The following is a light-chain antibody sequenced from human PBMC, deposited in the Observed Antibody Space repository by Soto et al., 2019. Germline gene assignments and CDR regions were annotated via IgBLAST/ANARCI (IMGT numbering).Light chain of an antibody. Sequence: QSALTQRASVSGSPGQSITISCTGTSSDVGGYNYVSWYQHHPGKAPKLIIYDVSNRPSGVSIRLSGSKSDNTASLTISGVQPEDEADYHCSSYTTSNTRQIVFGTGTKLTVL. CDR3: SSYTTSNTRQIV. V-gene: IGLV2-14*03. CDR1: SSDVGGYNY. CDR2: DVS. J-gene: IGLJ1*01.